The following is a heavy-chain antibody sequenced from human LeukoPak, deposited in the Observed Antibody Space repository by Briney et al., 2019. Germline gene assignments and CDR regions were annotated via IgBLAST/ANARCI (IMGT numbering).Heavy chain of an antibody. CDR2: IKQDGSEK. Sequence: GGSLRLSCAASGFTFSSYWMSWVRQAPGKGLEWVANIKQDGSEKYYVDSVKGRFTISRDNAKNSLYLQMNSLRAEDTAVYYCARYDHPVAGTYFDYWGQGTLVTVSS. CDR3: ARYDHPVAGTYFDY. D-gene: IGHD6-19*01. CDR1: GFTFSSYW. J-gene: IGHJ4*02. V-gene: IGHV3-7*03.